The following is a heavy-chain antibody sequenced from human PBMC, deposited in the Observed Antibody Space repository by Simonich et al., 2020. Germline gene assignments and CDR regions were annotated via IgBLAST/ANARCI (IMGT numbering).Heavy chain of an antibody. CDR2: IKQDGSEK. J-gene: IGHJ4*02. CDR1: GFTFSSYW. V-gene: IGHV3-7*01. Sequence: EVQLVESGGGLVQPGGSLRLSCAASGFTFSSYWMSWVRQAPGKGLEGVARGRQGQGKGVEWVVKIKQDGSEKNYVDSVKCRFTISRDNAKNSLYLQMNSLRAEDTAVYYCARFRGRYFDWLFDYWGQGTLVTVSS. CDR3: ARFRGRYFDWLFDY. D-gene: IGHD3-9*01.